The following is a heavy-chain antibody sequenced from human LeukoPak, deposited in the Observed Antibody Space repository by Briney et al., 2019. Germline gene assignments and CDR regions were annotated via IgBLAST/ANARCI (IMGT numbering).Heavy chain of an antibody. CDR2: IYYSGST. CDR1: GGSISSYY. J-gene: IGHJ4*02. V-gene: IGHV4-59*01. D-gene: IGHD7-27*01. CDR3: ARLTGEFFDF. Sequence: SETLSLTCTVSGGSISSYYWSWIRQPPGKGLEWIGYIYYSGSTNHNPSLKSRVTISVDTSMNQFSLKLSSVTAADTAVYYCARLTGEFFDFWGQGTLVTVSS.